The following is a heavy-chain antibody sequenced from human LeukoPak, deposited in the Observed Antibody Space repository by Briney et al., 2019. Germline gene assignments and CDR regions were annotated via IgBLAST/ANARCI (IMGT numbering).Heavy chain of an antibody. CDR1: GGSISSHY. Sequence: PSETLSLTCTVSGGSISSHYWSWIRQPPGKGLEWLGYIYYSGSTNYNPSLRSRVTTSVDTSKNQFSLKLSSVTAADTAVYYCARGLYYYDSSAPVGRVNWFDPWGQGTLVTVSS. CDR3: ARGLYYYDSSAPVGRVNWFDP. V-gene: IGHV4-59*11. CDR2: IYYSGST. J-gene: IGHJ5*02. D-gene: IGHD3-22*01.